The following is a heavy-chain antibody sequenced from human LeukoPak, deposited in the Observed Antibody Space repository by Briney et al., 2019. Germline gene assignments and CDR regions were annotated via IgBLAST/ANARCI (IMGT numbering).Heavy chain of an antibody. Sequence: GGSLRLSCAASGFTFSIYSMNWVRQTPGKGLEWVSSISTSSSYRYYADSVKGRFTISRDNAKNSLYLQMNSLRAEDTAVYFCARDAGDIVVEYFFDYWGQGTLVTVSS. CDR2: ISTSSSYR. J-gene: IGHJ4*02. D-gene: IGHD2-2*01. V-gene: IGHV3-21*01. CDR1: GFTFSIYS. CDR3: ARDAGDIVVEYFFDY.